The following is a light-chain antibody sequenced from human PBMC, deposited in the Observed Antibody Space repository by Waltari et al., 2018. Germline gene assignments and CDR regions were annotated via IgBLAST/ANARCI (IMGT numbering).Light chain of an antibody. CDR3: QQSYSTPWT. V-gene: IGKV1-39*01. CDR2: AAS. CDR1: QSISSY. Sequence: DIQMTQSPSPLSASVGDRVTITCRASQSISSYLNWYQQKPGKAPKLLIYAASSLQSGVPSSFSGSGSGTDFTLTISSLQPEDFATYYCQQSYSTPWTFGQGTKVEIK. J-gene: IGKJ1*01.